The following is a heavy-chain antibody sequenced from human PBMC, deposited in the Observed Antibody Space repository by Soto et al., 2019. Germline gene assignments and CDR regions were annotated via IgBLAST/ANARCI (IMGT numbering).Heavy chain of an antibody. J-gene: IGHJ6*02. CDR1: GFTVSSNY. D-gene: IGHD4-17*01. CDR2: IYSGGST. V-gene: IGHV3-66*01. CDR3: ARDSTLVTVENGGYYYGMDV. Sequence: GGSLRLSCAASGFTVSSNYMSWVRQAPGKGLEWVSVIYSGGSTYYADSVKGRFTISRDNSKNTLYLQMNSLRAEDTAVYYCARDSTLVTVENGGYYYGMDVWGQGTTVTVSS.